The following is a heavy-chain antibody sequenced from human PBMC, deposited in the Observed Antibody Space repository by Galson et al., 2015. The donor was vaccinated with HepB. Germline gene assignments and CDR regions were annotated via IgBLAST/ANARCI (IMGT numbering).Heavy chain of an antibody. CDR2: ISGSGGST. V-gene: IGHV3-23*01. CDR3: AKDHEYYGSGSSFDY. CDR1: GFTFSNYA. J-gene: IGHJ4*02. D-gene: IGHD3-10*01. Sequence: SLRLSCAASGFTFSNYAMSWVRQAPGKGLEWVSAISGSGGSTYYADSVKGRFTISRDNSKNTLYLQMNSLRAEDTAVYYCAKDHEYYGSGSSFDYWGPGTLVTVSS.